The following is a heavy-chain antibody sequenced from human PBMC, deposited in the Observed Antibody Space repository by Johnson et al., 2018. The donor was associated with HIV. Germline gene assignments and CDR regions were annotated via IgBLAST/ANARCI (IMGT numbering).Heavy chain of an antibody. CDR1: GFTFSSYG. CDR2: IRYDGSET. V-gene: IGHV3-30*02. Sequence: QMLLVESGGGVVQPGGSLRLSCAASGFTFSSYGMHWVRQAPGKGLEWVAFIRYDGSETFYADSVKGRFIISRDNARNSVFLQMNSLRAEDTAVYYCASGYYDSSGYYPDAFDIWGQGTMVTVSS. D-gene: IGHD3-22*01. J-gene: IGHJ3*02. CDR3: ASGYYDSSGYYPDAFDI.